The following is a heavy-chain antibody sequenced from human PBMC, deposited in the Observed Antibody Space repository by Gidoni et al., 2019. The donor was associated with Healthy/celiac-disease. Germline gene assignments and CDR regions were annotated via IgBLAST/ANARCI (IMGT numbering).Heavy chain of an antibody. CDR1: GYSFTSYS. J-gene: IGHJ3*02. CDR3: ARPRGYSYGAGAFEI. D-gene: IGHD5-18*01. V-gene: IGHV5-51*01. Sequence: EVQLVQSGAEVKQPGESLKISCKGSGYSFTSYSIGWVRQMPVKGLESMGIIYPGDSDTRYSPSLQGQVTISADKSISTAYLQWSSLKASDTAMYYCARPRGYSYGAGAFEIWGQGTMVTVSS. CDR2: IYPGDSDT.